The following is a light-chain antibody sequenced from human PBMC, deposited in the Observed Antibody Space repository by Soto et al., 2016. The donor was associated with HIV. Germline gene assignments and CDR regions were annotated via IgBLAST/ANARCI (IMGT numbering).Light chain of an antibody. V-gene: IGKV1-5*03. CDR1: QSINDW. J-gene: IGKJ2*01. CDR3: QHSDA. Sequence: DIQMTQSPSTLSTSVGDTVTITCRASQSINDWLSWYQQKPGKAPKLLIYKTSTLESGVPSRFSGSGSGTEFTLTISSLAPADSATYYCQHSDAFGQGTKLEIK. CDR2: KTS.